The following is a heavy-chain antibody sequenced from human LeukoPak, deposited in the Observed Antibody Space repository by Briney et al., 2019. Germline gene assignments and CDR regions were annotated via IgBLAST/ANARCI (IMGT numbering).Heavy chain of an antibody. J-gene: IGHJ6*04. V-gene: IGHV3-48*01. CDR3: ARDIVVVPAAMRDLDV. CDR2: ISSSSSTI. Sequence: GGSLRLSCAASGFTFNLAWMTWVRQAPGKGLEWVSYISSSSSTIYYADSVKGRFTISRDNAKNSLYLQMNSLRAEDTAVYYCARDIVVVPAAMRDLDVWGKGTTVTVSS. CDR1: GFTFNLAW. D-gene: IGHD2-2*01.